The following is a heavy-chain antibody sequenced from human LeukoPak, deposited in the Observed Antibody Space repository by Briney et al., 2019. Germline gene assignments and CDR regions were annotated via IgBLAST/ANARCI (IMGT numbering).Heavy chain of an antibody. J-gene: IGHJ4*02. CDR2: ISYDGSNK. Sequence: GGSLRLSCAASGFTFSSYAMHWVRQAPGKGLEWVAVISYDGSNKYYADSVKGRFTISRDNSKNTLYLQMNSLRAEDTAVYYRARDVHLVSLTLYFNYWGQGTLVTVS. D-gene: IGHD3-22*01. CDR3: ARDVHLVSLTLYFNY. CDR1: GFTFSSYA. V-gene: IGHV3-30-3*01.